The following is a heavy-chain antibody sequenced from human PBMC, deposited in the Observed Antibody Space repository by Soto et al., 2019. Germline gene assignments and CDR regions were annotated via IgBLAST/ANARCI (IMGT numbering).Heavy chain of an antibody. D-gene: IGHD5-12*01. J-gene: IGHJ6*02. Sequence: ASVKVSCKASGYTFTSYYMHWVRQAPGQGLEWMGIINPSGGSTSYAQKFQGRVTMTRDTSTSTVYMELSSLRSEDTAVYYCARDLIKVATIPSGMDVWGQGTTVTVSS. CDR1: GYTFTSYY. V-gene: IGHV1-46*01. CDR2: INPSGGST. CDR3: ARDLIKVATIPSGMDV.